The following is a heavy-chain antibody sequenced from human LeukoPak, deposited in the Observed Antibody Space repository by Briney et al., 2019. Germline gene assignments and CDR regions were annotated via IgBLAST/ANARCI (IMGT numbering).Heavy chain of an antibody. J-gene: IGHJ4*02. Sequence: SVKVSCKASGGTFSSYAISWVRQAPGQGLEWMGRIIPILGIANYAQKFQGRVTITADKSTSTAYMELSSLRSEDTAVYYCARSRLGIAAAGLDSRSYFDYWGQGTLVTVSS. V-gene: IGHV1-69*04. CDR3: ARSRLGIAAAGLDSRSYFDY. CDR1: GGTFSSYA. CDR2: IIPILGIA. D-gene: IGHD6-13*01.